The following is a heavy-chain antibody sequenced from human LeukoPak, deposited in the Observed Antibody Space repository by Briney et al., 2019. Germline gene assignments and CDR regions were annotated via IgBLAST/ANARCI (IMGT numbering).Heavy chain of an antibody. V-gene: IGHV3-74*03. CDR3: TGLDY. CDR1: GFTFRTYW. CDR2: IKENGRTS. J-gene: IGHJ4*02. Sequence: GGSLRLSCVASGFTFRTYWMHWVRQAPGKGPVWVSFIKENGRTSEYADFVRGRFTISRDNAKNTLYLQMNSLTAEDTAMYYCTGLDYWGQGTPVTVSS.